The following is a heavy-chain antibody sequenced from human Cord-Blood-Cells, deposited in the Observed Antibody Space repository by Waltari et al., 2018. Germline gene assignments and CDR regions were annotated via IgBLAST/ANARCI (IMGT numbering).Heavy chain of an antibody. Sequence: EVQLVESGGGLVQPGGSLRLSCAASGLTFSSYPMHWVRQAPGKGLEYVSAISSNGGSTYYANSVKGRFTISRDNSKNTLYLQMGSLRAEDMAVYYCARGDGGFDYWGQGTLVTVSS. CDR1: GLTFSSYP. J-gene: IGHJ4*02. V-gene: IGHV3-64*01. D-gene: IGHD3-16*01. CDR3: ARGDGGFDY. CDR2: ISSNGGST.